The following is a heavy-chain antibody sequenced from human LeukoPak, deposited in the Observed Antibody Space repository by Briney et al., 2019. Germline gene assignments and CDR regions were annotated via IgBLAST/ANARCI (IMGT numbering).Heavy chain of an antibody. Sequence: KPSETLSLTCTVSGGSIRSYYWSWIRQPPGKGLEWIGYIYDSGSTNYNPSLKSRVTISIDTSKNQFSLKLTSLTAADTAVYYCARGAMATTPFFDYWGQGTLVTVSS. D-gene: IGHD5-24*01. CDR2: IYDSGST. J-gene: IGHJ4*02. CDR3: ARGAMATTPFFDY. V-gene: IGHV4-59*01. CDR1: GGSIRSYY.